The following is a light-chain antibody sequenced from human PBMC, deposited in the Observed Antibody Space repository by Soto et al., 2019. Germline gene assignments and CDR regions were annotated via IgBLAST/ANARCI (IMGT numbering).Light chain of an antibody. CDR3: CSYAGSSTYV. CDR2: EVT. CDR1: SRDIGNYNL. J-gene: IGLJ1*01. Sequence: QSVLTQPDSVSGSLGQSITISCTGTSRDIGNYNLVSWYQQHPGKAPKLMIYEVTKRPSGVSSRFFGSKSGKTASLTISGLQADDEADYHCCSYAGSSTYVFGTGTKLTVL. V-gene: IGLV2-23*02.